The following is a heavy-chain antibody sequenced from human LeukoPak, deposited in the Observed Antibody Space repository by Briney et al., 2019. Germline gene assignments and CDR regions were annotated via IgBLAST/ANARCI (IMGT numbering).Heavy chain of an antibody. J-gene: IGHJ3*02. V-gene: IGHV3-11*03. D-gene: IGHD6-13*01. Sequence: GGSLRLSCAASGFTFSDYYMSWIRQAPGKGLEWVSYISSRGSSTNYADSVKGRFTISRDNAKNSLYLLMNSLRAEDTAVYYCAAAAGYRFDIWGQGTMVTVSS. CDR2: ISSRGSST. CDR3: AAAAGYRFDI. CDR1: GFTFSDYY.